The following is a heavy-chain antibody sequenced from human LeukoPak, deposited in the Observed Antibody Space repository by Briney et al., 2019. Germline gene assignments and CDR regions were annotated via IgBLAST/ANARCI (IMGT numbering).Heavy chain of an antibody. CDR1: GFTFSTYW. V-gene: IGHV3-74*01. Sequence: GGSLRLSCAASGFTFSTYWMHWVRQAPGKGLVWVSRTNSEGSSTTYADSVKGRFTISRDNAKNTLYLQMNSLRAEDTALYYCARHYSYGMDVWGQGTTVTVSS. CDR3: ARHYSYGMDV. J-gene: IGHJ6*02. CDR2: TNSEGSST.